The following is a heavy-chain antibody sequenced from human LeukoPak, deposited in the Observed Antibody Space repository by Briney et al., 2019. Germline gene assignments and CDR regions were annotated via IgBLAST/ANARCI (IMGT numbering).Heavy chain of an antibody. CDR3: ARDRISINALDM. D-gene: IGHD1-14*01. V-gene: IGHV4-59*11. CDR1: GDSITGHY. CDR2: ISHIGST. Sequence: SETLSLTCSVSGDSITGHYLTWIRQPPGNGLEWIEYISHIGSTNYNPSLKSRVTISVDTSKNQFSLKLTSVTAADTALYYCARDRISINALDMWGQGTMVTVSS. J-gene: IGHJ3*02.